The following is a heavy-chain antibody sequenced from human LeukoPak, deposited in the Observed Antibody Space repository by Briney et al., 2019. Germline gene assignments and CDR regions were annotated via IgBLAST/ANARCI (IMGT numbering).Heavy chain of an antibody. CDR1: GFTFSSYA. Sequence: GGSLRLSCAASGFTFSSYAMSWVRQAPGKGLEWVSAISGSGGSTYYADSVKGRFTISRDNSKNTLYLQMSSLRAEDTAVYYCVKRGTMVRGVIKAWGQGTLVTVSS. CDR2: ISGSGGST. D-gene: IGHD3-10*01. V-gene: IGHV3-23*01. CDR3: VKRGTMVRGVIKA. J-gene: IGHJ5*02.